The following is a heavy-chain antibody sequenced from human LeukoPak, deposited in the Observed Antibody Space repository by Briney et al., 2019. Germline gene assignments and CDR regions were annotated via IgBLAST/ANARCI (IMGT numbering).Heavy chain of an antibody. V-gene: IGHV4-4*07. CDR2: IYTSGST. D-gene: IGHD6-13*01. Sequence: PSETLSLTCTVSGGSISSYYWSWIRQPAGKGLEWIGRIYTSGSTNYNPSLKSRVTMSVDTSKNQFSLKLSSVTAADTAVYYCARDHSSSHGPWFDPWGQGTLVTVSS. CDR1: GGSISSYY. J-gene: IGHJ5*02. CDR3: ARDHSSSHGPWFDP.